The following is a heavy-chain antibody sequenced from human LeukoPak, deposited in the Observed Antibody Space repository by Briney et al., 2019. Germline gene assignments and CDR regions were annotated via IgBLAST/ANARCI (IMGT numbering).Heavy chain of an antibody. V-gene: IGHV3-30-3*01. CDR3: ARDQGRTGTRRALDY. CDR1: GFTFSSYA. CDR2: ISYDGSNK. D-gene: IGHD7-27*01. Sequence: GRSLRLSCAASGFTFSSYAMHWVRQAPGKGLEWVAVISYDGSNKYYADSVKGRFTISRDNSKNTLYLQMNSLRAEDRAVYYCARDQGRTGTRRALDYWGQGTLVTVSS. J-gene: IGHJ4*02.